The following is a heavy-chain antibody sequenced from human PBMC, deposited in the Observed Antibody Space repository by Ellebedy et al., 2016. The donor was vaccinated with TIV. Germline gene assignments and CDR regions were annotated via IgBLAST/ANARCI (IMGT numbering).Heavy chain of an antibody. CDR2: FTSSGAYI. D-gene: IGHD2-8*01. CDR1: GFSFSDHT. Sequence: GESLKISCAASGFSFSDHTMNWVRQAPGKGLEWVSSFTSSGAYIYYTDSLKGRFTISRDNAKNSVYLQMNSLSAEDTAVYYCSRNLGHYMLSDWGQGSLVTVSS. J-gene: IGHJ4*02. V-gene: IGHV3-21*01. CDR3: SRNLGHYMLSD.